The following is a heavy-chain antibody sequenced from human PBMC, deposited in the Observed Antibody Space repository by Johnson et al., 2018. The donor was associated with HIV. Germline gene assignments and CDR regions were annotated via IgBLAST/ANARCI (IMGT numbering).Heavy chain of an antibody. CDR3: TTPSGSDVSSYDAFDI. Sequence: EVQLVESGGGVVQPGGSLRLSCAASGFTFSSYGMHWVRQAPGKGLEWVGRIKSKTDGGTTDYAAPVKGRFTISRDDSKNTLYLQMNSLKTEDTAVYYCTTPSGSDVSSYDAFDIWGQGTMVTVSS. D-gene: IGHD1-26*01. V-gene: IGHV3-15*01. CDR1: GFTFSSYG. J-gene: IGHJ3*02. CDR2: IKSKTDGGTT.